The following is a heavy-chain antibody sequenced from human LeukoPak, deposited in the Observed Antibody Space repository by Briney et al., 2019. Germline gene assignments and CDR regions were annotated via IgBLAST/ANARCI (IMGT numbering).Heavy chain of an antibody. V-gene: IGHV3-23*01. CDR1: GFTFSSFA. J-gene: IGHJ4*02. D-gene: IGHD2-21*02. Sequence: GGSLRLSCAASGFTFSSFAMNWVRQAPGKGLEWVSGISGSGVTTYHADSVKGRFTTSRDNSKNTLYLQMNSLRAEDTAVYYCTKALYCGGDCYSRDDYWGQGTLVTVSS. CDR3: TKALYCGGDCYSRDDY. CDR2: ISGSGVTT.